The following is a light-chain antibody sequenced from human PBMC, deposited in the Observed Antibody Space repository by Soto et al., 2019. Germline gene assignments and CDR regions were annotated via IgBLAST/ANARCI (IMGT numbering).Light chain of an antibody. Sequence: QAVVTQPPSVSAAPGQRVTISCSGSSSNIENNYVSWYQHLPGTAPKLRIYDSEKRPSGIPDRFSGSKSGTSATLGITGLQTGDEADYYCGTWDNSLSAVVFGGGTKLTVL. J-gene: IGLJ2*01. CDR1: SSNIENNY. V-gene: IGLV1-51*01. CDR3: GTWDNSLSAVV. CDR2: DSE.